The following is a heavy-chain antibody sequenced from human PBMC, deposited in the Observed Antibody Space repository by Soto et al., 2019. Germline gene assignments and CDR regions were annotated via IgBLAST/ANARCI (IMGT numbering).Heavy chain of an antibody. CDR2: IIPIFGTA. Sequence: QVQLVQSGAEVKKPGSSVKVSCKASGGTFSSYSINWVRQAPGQGLEWMGEIIPIFGTANYAQKFQGRVTITADESTSTAYMELSSLRSDDTAVYYCASGGVRHSGGIDSWGQGTLVTVSS. CDR3: ASGGVRHSGGIDS. CDR1: GGTFSSYS. D-gene: IGHD2-8*02. V-gene: IGHV1-69*01. J-gene: IGHJ4*02.